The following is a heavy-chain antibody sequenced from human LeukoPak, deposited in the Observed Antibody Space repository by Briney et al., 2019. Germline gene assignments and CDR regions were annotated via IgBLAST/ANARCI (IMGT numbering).Heavy chain of an antibody. CDR2: ISGSGGDT. Sequence: GGSLRLSCAASGFTFSDYYMSWIRQAPGKGLEWVSAISGSGGDTFYADSVKGRFTISRDSPEKRLYLQMNSLRAEDTAVYYCAKGVVVIPAAGIWFDPWGQGTLVTVSS. CDR1: GFTFSDYY. CDR3: AKGVVVIPAAGIWFDP. V-gene: IGHV3-23*01. J-gene: IGHJ5*02. D-gene: IGHD2-2*01.